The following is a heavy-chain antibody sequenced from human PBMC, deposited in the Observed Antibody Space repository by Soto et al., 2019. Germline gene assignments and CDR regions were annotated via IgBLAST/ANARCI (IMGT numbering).Heavy chain of an antibody. CDR3: AKEERFARFFAWLSNCLDV. D-gene: IGHD3-9*01. CDR2: ISCDGGNK. CDR1: GFTFDGYA. J-gene: IGHJ6*02. V-gene: IGHV3-9*01. Sequence: EVQLVESGGDLVQPGRSLRLSCATSGFTFDGYAMHWVRQAPGKGLEWVAGISCDGGNKYYADSVKGRFTISRDNDKNFLYLEMKSLIAEDTALYYCAKEERFARFFAWLSNCLDVWGQGTAVTVSS.